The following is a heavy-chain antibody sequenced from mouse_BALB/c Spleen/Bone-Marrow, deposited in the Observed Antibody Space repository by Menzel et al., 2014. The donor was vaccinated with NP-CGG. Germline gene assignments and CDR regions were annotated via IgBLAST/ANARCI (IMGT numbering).Heavy chain of an antibody. CDR2: INNDGGST. V-gene: IGHV5-6-3*01. J-gene: IGHJ2*01. CDR1: GFTFSSYG. D-gene: IGHD1-2*01. CDR3: ARDRPYFGYDY. Sequence: EVKLMESGGGLVQPGGSLKLSCAASGFTFSSYGMSWVRQTPGKRLELIATINNDGGSTYYPDSVKGRFTISRDNAQNTLYLQTSSLKSEDTAIFYCARDRPYFGYDYWGQGTTLTVSS.